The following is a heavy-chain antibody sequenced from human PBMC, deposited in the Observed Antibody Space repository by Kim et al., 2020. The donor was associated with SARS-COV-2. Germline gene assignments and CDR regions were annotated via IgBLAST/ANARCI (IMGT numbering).Heavy chain of an antibody. CDR3: AKREGETGTFDY. Sequence: YYADSVKGRFTISRDNSKNTLYLQMNSLRAEDTAVYYCAKREGETGTFDYWGQGTLVTVSS. V-gene: IGHV3-30*02. D-gene: IGHD1-1*01. J-gene: IGHJ4*02.